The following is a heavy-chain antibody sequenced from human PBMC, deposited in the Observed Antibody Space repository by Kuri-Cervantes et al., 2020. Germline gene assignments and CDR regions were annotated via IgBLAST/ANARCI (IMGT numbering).Heavy chain of an antibody. D-gene: IGHD6-19*01. Sequence: ASVKVSCKASGYTFTSYGISWVRQAPGQGLEWMGWISAYNGNTNYAQKLQGRVTMTTDTSTSTAYMELRSLRSDDTAVYYCARVVAGLYYYGMDVWGQGTTVTVSS. CDR1: GYTFTSYG. J-gene: IGHJ6*02. CDR2: ISAYNGNT. CDR3: ARVVAGLYYYGMDV. V-gene: IGHV1-18*01.